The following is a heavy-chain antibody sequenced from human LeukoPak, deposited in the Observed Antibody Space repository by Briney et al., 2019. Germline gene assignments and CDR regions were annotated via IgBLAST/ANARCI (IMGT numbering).Heavy chain of an antibody. J-gene: IGHJ4*02. D-gene: IGHD5-18*01. V-gene: IGHV3-23*01. Sequence: GGSLRLSCAASGFTFSNAWMSWVRQAPGKGLEWVSDVSGSGASTYYADSVRGRFTISRDNSKNTLYLQMNSLRAEDTAVYYCAKRIQSAMATGYWGQGTLVTVSS. CDR1: GFTFSNAW. CDR2: VSGSGAST. CDR3: AKRIQSAMATGY.